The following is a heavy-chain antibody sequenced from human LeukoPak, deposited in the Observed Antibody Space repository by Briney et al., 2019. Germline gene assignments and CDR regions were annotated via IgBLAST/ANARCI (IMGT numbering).Heavy chain of an antibody. Sequence: GGSLRLSCVASGFSISIFSMDWVRQTPGKGLEWISYISHDGSIAYYADSVKGRFTISRDNSKNTLYLQMNSLRAEDTAVYYCATPTMIGDWGQGTLVTVSS. CDR1: GFSISIFS. D-gene: IGHD3-22*01. V-gene: IGHV3-48*01. J-gene: IGHJ4*02. CDR3: ATPTMIGD. CDR2: ISHDGSIA.